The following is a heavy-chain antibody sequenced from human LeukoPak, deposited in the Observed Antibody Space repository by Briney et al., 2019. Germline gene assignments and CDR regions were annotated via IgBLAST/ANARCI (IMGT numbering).Heavy chain of an antibody. J-gene: IGHJ4*02. CDR2: IRAGGGDT. D-gene: IGHD3-10*01. V-gene: IGHV3-23*01. Sequence: GGSLRLSCTASGFNFSSYAMTWVRQAPGKGLDWVSTIRAGGGDTFYSDSVKGRFSISRDNSKNTLILQMDSLRADDTAIYYCAKILASGSGSYWGQGTPVLVSS. CDR3: AKILASGSGSY. CDR1: GFNFSSYA.